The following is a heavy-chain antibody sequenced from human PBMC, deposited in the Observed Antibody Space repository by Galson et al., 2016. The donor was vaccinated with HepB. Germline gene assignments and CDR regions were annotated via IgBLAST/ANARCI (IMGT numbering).Heavy chain of an antibody. Sequence: SLRLSCAASRLTFRSDWMSWVRQAPGKGLEWVANIKEDGSEEYYVDSVKGRFTISRDNPRKSLYLQMHSLRPEDTAVDYCARHLDWAYWFDPWGQGTLVTVSS. CDR3: ARHLDWAYWFDP. CDR2: IKEDGSEE. D-gene: IGHD3-9*01. V-gene: IGHV3-7*04. CDR1: RLTFRSDW. J-gene: IGHJ5*02.